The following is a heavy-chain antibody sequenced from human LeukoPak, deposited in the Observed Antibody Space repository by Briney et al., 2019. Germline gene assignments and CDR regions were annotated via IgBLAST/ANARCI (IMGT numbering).Heavy chain of an antibody. J-gene: IGHJ4*02. D-gene: IGHD1-26*01. CDR2: IIPIFGSA. Sequence: ASVKVSCKASGGTFSSYAISWVRQAPGQGLEWMGGIIPIFGSANYAQKFQGRVTITADESTSTAYMELSSLRSEDTAVYYCATTSSGSYLGMFDYWGQGTLVTVSS. CDR1: GGTFSSYA. V-gene: IGHV1-69*13. CDR3: ATTSSGSYLGMFDY.